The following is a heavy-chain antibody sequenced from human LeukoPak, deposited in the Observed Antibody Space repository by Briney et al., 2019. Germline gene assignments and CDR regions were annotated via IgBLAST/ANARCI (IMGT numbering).Heavy chain of an antibody. CDR1: GDSISSGSYY. Sequence: PSETLSLTCTVSGDSISSGSYYWSWIRQPAGKGLEWIGRIYTSGSTNYNPSLKSRVTMSVDTSKNQFSLKLSSVTAADTAVYYCAREYDSSGYYPVHDYWGQGTLVTVSS. CDR3: AREYDSSGYYPVHDY. V-gene: IGHV4-61*02. J-gene: IGHJ4*02. CDR2: IYTSGST. D-gene: IGHD3-22*01.